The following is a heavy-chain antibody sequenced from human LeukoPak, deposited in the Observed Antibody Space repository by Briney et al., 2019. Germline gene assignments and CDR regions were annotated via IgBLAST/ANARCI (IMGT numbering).Heavy chain of an antibody. J-gene: IGHJ3*02. CDR1: GFTFSTYA. D-gene: IGHD1-26*01. CDR3: AKAGPYSGSYHGDAFDI. V-gene: IGHV3-23*01. CDR2: ISVSGAST. Sequence: PGGSLRLSCAASGFTFSTYAMSWVRQAPGKGLEWVSGISVSGASTYYADSVKGRFTISRDNSKNTLYLQMNSPRAEDTAVYYCAKAGPYSGSYHGDAFDIWGQGTMVTVSS.